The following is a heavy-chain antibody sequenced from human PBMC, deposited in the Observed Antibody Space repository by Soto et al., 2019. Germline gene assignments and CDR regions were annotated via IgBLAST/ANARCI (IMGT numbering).Heavy chain of an antibody. Sequence: EVQLVESGGGLVQPGGSLRLSCAASGFTFSSYEMNWVRQAPGKGLEWVSYISSSGSTIYYADSVKGRFTISRDNAKNSLYLQMNSLRAEDTAVYYCARVQGYCSGGSCYYNYWGQGTLVTVSS. CDR3: ARVQGYCSGGSCYYNY. D-gene: IGHD2-15*01. J-gene: IGHJ4*02. CDR1: GFTFSSYE. V-gene: IGHV3-48*03. CDR2: ISSSGSTI.